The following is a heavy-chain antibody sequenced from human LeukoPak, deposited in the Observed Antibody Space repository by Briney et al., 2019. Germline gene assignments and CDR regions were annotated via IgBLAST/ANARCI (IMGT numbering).Heavy chain of an antibody. Sequence: GASVKAPGKALGYTFTSFGISWVRQALGQGFDWMGWFSAYNGNTNYAQKLQGRVTMTTDTSTSTAYMELRSLRSDDTAVYYCARAPRLVVPAAMVYWGQGTLVTVSS. V-gene: IGHV1-18*01. CDR3: ARAPRLVVPAAMVY. J-gene: IGHJ4*02. CDR2: FSAYNGNT. CDR1: GYTFTSFG. D-gene: IGHD2-2*01.